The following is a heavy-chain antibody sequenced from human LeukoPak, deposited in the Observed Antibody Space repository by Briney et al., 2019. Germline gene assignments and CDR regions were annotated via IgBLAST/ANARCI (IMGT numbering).Heavy chain of an antibody. CDR3: AKGDRTIDY. CDR2: IWYDGSSK. J-gene: IGHJ4*02. CDR1: GFTFDDYG. Sequence: GGSLRLSCAASGFTFDDYGMSWVRQAPGKGLEWVALIWYDGSSKHYADSVRGRFTISRDNSKNTLYLQMNSLRAEDTAVYYCAKGDRTIDYWGQGTLVTVSS. D-gene: IGHD1-14*01. V-gene: IGHV3-33*06.